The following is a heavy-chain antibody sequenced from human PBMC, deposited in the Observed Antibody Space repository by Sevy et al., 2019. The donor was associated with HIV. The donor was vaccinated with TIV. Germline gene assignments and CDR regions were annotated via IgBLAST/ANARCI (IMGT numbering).Heavy chain of an antibody. J-gene: IGHJ5*02. CDR1: GFTFSSYS. CDR3: TISGYKAKNTLFLQMNSLRDGDTVGYYCARDLNDNYYDPPSAAFAGFPGWFDP. CDR2: ISSSSSTI. Sequence: GGSLRLSCAASGFTFSSYSMNWVRQAPGKGLEWVSYISSSSSTIYYADSVKGRFTISRDNAKNSLYLQMNSLRDEDVGGRCLTISGYKAKNTLFLQMNSLRDGDTVGYYCARDLNDNYYDPPSAAFAGFPGWFDPWGQGTLVTVSS. V-gene: IGHV3-48*02. D-gene: IGHD3-22*01.